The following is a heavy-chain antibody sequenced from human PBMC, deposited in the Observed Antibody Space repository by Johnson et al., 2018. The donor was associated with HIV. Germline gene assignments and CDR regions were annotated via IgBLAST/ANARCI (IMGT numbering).Heavy chain of an antibody. D-gene: IGHD3-22*01. J-gene: IGHJ3*02. Sequence: QVQLVESGGGVVQPGRSLRLSCAASAFTFSSYALHWVRQAPGKGLEWVAVISYDGSNKYYADSVKGRFTISRDNSKNTLYLQMNSLRAEDTAVYYCARVAYYDSSGYLGVYAFDIWGQGTMVTVSS. V-gene: IGHV3-30*14. CDR1: AFTFSSYA. CDR2: ISYDGSNK. CDR3: ARVAYYDSSGYLGVYAFDI.